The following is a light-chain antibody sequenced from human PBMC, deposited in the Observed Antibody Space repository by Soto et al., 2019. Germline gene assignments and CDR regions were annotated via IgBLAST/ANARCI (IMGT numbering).Light chain of an antibody. CDR3: QQDGNSITWT. J-gene: IGKJ1*01. V-gene: IGKV3-20*01. CDR1: QSVTNNY. CDR2: AAS. Sequence: EVVLTQSPGTVSLSPGERATLSCRASQSVTNNYLAWYQQKAGQAPRLLIYAASSRATGSPDRFSGSGSGTDFTLSISRLEPEDFAVYYCQQDGNSITWTFGQGTKVEIK.